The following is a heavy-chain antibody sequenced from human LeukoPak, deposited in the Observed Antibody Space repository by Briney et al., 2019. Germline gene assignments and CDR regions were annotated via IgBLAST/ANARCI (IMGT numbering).Heavy chain of an antibody. CDR3: AKDLLARPDY. V-gene: IGHV3-23*01. Sequence: PGGSLRLSCAASGFTFSSYGMSWVRQAPGKGLEWVSAISGSGGSTHYADSVKGRFTISRDNSKNTLYLQMNSLRAEDTAVYYCAKDLLARPDYWGQGTLVTVSS. D-gene: IGHD2/OR15-2a*01. J-gene: IGHJ4*02. CDR1: GFTFSSYG. CDR2: ISGSGGST.